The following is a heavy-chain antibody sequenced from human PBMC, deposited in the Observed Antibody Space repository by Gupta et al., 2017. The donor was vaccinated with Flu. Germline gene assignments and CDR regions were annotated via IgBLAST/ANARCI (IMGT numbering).Heavy chain of an antibody. CDR3: AKDTTGTTPRNGIGY. CDR1: AFPFSSYA. J-gene: IGHJ4*02. D-gene: IGHD4-17*01. CDR2: ISGSGGST. V-gene: IGHV3-23*02. Sequence: EVQLLEPGGGLFQLGGSLSLSCPASAFPFSSYAMSWVRQAPGKGLEWVSAISGSGGSTYYEDAVKGRFTISRDNSKNTLYLQMNSVRAEETAVYYCAKDTTGTTPRNGIGYGGQGTLVTVSS.